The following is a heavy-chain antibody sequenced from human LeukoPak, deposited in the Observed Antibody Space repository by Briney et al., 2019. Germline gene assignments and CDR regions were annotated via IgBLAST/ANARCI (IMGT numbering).Heavy chain of an antibody. D-gene: IGHD3-16*02. Sequence: GGSLRLSCAASGFTFRNYAMSWVRQAPGKGLEWVSALTPSGGSTYYADSVKGRFTISRDNSKNTLYLQMNSLRAEDTAVYYCAKVPGTYYDYVWGSYQWADYWGQGTLVTVSS. J-gene: IGHJ4*02. CDR3: AKVPGTYYDYVWGSYQWADY. V-gene: IGHV3-23*01. CDR2: LTPSGGST. CDR1: GFTFRNYA.